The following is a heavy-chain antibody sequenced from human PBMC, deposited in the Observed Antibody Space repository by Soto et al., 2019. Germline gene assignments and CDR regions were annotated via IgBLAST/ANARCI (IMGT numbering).Heavy chain of an antibody. J-gene: IGHJ4*02. CDR3: ARQGLRWYSYFDY. CDR1: GGSISSSSYY. Sequence: SETLSLTCTVSGGSISSSSYYWGWIRQPPGKGLEWVGSIYYSGSTYYNPSLKSRVTISVDTSKNQFSLKLSSVTAADTAVYYCARQGLRWYSYFDYWGQGTLVTVSS. D-gene: IGHD3-16*01. V-gene: IGHV4-39*01. CDR2: IYYSGST.